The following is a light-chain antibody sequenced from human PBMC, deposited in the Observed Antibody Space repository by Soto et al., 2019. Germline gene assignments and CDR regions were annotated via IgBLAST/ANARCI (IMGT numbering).Light chain of an antibody. CDR1: QSISSN. CDR3: QHYNNWPPWT. Sequence: EIVMTQSPATLSVPPGERATLSCRASQSISSNLAWYQQKPGQAPRLLIYGASTRATAIPARFSGSGSGTQFTLTITSLQSEDFAVYYCQHYNNWPPWTFGQGTKVDIK. CDR2: GAS. J-gene: IGKJ1*01. V-gene: IGKV3-15*01.